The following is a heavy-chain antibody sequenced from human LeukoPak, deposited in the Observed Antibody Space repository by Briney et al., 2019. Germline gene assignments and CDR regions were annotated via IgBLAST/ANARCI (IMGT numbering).Heavy chain of an antibody. Sequence: SETLSLTCAVSGGSVSSGSYYWSWIRQPPGKGLEWIGYIYYSGSTNYNPSLKSRVTISVDTSKNQFSLKLSSVTAADTAVYYCARDYSSGWTLPYYYYGMDVWGQGTTVTVSS. V-gene: IGHV4-61*01. CDR1: GGSVSSGSYY. D-gene: IGHD6-19*01. CDR2: IYYSGST. J-gene: IGHJ6*02. CDR3: ARDYSSGWTLPYYYYGMDV.